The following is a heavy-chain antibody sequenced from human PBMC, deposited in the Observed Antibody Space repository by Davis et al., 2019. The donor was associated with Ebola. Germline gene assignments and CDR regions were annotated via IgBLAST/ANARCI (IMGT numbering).Heavy chain of an antibody. Sequence: PGGSLRLSCAASGFNFNNYWMSWIRQAPGKGLEWVANIKQDGSEKYYVDSVRGRFTISRENSKNTLYLHMNSLRAEDTAVYYCARQVGPDYWGQGTLVTLSS. CDR1: GFNFNNYW. J-gene: IGHJ4*02. V-gene: IGHV3-7*03. CDR2: IKQDGSEK. D-gene: IGHD3-16*01. CDR3: ARQVGPDY.